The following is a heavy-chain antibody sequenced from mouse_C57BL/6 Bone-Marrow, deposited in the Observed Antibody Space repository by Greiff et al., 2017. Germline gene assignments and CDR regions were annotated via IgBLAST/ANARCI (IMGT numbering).Heavy chain of an antibody. Sequence: VQLVESGAELVKPGASVKMSCKASGYTFTSYWITWVKQRPGQGLEWIGDIYPGSGSTNYNEKFKSKATLTVDTSSSTAYMQLSSLTSEDSAVYYCARRRAYWGQGTLVTVSA. V-gene: IGHV1-55*01. J-gene: IGHJ3*01. CDR1: GYTFTSYW. CDR3: ARRRAY. CDR2: IYPGSGST.